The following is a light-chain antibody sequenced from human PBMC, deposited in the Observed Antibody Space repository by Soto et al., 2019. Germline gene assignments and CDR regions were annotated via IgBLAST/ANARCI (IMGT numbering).Light chain of an antibody. J-gene: IGLJ1*01. V-gene: IGLV2-14*01. Sequence: QSALTQPASVSGSPGQSITISCTGTSSDVGGYNYVSWFQHHPGKAPKLIIYEVSYRPSGVSARFSGSKSGDTASLTISGLQAEDEADYYCSSFTNPITRYAFGTGTKVTVL. CDR3: SSFTNPITRYA. CDR2: EVS. CDR1: SSDVGGYNY.